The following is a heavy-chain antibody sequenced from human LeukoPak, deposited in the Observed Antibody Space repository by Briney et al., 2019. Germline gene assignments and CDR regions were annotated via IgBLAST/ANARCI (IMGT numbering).Heavy chain of an antibody. D-gene: IGHD3-16*01. CDR1: GFTFGGYW. CDR2: INHNGNVN. CDR3: ARGGGLDV. V-gene: IGHV3-7*03. J-gene: IGHJ6*02. Sequence: GGSRSPSCPASGFTFGGYWWNWPGKAPGKGLEWVASINHNGNVNYYVDSVKGRFTISRDNAKNSLYLQMSNLRAEDTAVYFCARGGGLDVWGQGATVTVSS.